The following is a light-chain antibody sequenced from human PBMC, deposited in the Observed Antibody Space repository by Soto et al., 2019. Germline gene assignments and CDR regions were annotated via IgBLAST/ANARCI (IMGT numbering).Light chain of an antibody. CDR1: QYINTR. CDR2: QTS. CDR3: QQRSNWRIT. Sequence: EIVLTQSPATLSSFPGDRVTLSCRASQYINTRLAWYQHRPGQAPRLLIYQTSIRAAGIPDRFSGSGSGTDFTLTISSLEPEDFAVYYCQQRSNWRITFGQGTRLENK. J-gene: IGKJ5*01. V-gene: IGKV3-11*01.